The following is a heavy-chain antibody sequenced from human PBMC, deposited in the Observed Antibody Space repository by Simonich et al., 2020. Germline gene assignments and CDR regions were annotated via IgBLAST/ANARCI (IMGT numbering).Heavy chain of an antibody. D-gene: IGHD6-6*01. V-gene: IGHV1-2*02. Sequence: QVQLVQSGAEVKKPGASVKVSCKASGYTFTGYYMHWVRQAPGQGLDWMRGINPNSGGTNYAQKFQGRVTMTRDTSISTAYMELSRLRSDDTAVYYCARARLYSSSHAFDIWGQGTMVTVSS. CDR3: ARARLYSSSHAFDI. CDR2: INPNSGGT. J-gene: IGHJ3*02. CDR1: GYTFTGYY.